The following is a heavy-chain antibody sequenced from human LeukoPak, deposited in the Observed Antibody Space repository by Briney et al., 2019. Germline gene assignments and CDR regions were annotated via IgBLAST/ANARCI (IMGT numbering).Heavy chain of an antibody. CDR1: GFTFSSYS. V-gene: IGHV3-48*01. J-gene: IGHJ4*02. CDR3: ARTGGGAAGEFDY. Sequence: PGGSLRLSCAASGFTFSSYSMNWVRQAPGKGLEWVSYISSSSSTIYYADSVKGRFTISRDNAKNSLYLQMNSLRAEDTAVYYCARTGGGAAGEFDYWGQGTLVTVSS. D-gene: IGHD6-13*01. CDR2: ISSSSSTI.